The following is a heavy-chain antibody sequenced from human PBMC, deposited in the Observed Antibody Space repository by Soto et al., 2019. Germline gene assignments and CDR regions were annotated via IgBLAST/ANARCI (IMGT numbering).Heavy chain of an antibody. CDR3: ARGVIINFAAFGY. Sequence: SETLSLTCTVSAGSISSGTYYWGWIRQPPGKGLEWIGSIYYSGSTYYSPSLRSRVTISVDTSKNQFSLNLSSVTAADTAVYYCARGVIINFAAFGYWGQGTLVTVSS. D-gene: IGHD3-22*01. CDR1: AGSISSGTYY. V-gene: IGHV4-39*01. J-gene: IGHJ4*02. CDR2: IYYSGST.